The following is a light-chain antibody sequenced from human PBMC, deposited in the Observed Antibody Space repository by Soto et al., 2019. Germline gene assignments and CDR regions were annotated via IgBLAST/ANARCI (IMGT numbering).Light chain of an antibody. CDR3: QHDGSS. J-gene: IGKJ2*01. V-gene: IGKV3-20*01. CDR2: LIS. CDR1: QTITSGQ. Sequence: EIVLTQFPGTLSLSPGKRATLSCRASQTITSGQLGWYQQKPGQAPRLLIYLISSRATGIPDRFSGSGSGTDFTLTISGLEPEDFAIYYCQHDGSSFGQGTKVEI.